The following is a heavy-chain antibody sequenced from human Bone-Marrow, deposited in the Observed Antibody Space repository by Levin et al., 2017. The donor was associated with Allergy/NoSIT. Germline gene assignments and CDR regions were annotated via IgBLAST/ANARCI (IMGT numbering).Heavy chain of an antibody. Sequence: GSLRLSCTVSGGSISSYYWSWIRQPAGKGLEWIGRIYTSGSTNYNPSLKSRVTMSVDTSKNQFSLKLSSVTAADTAVYCCARDASDLRFLEWLPNYYDYGMDVWGQGTTVTVSS. J-gene: IGHJ6*02. CDR2: IYTSGST. V-gene: IGHV4-4*07. D-gene: IGHD3-3*01. CDR3: ARDASDLRFLEWLPNYYDYGMDV. CDR1: GGSISSYY.